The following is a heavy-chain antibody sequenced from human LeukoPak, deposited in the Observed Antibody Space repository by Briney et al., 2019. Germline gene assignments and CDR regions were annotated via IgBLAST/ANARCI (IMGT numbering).Heavy chain of an antibody. J-gene: IGHJ3*02. CDR1: GGSISSYY. CDR3: ARDLDRGYSSRGAFDI. CDR2: IYYSGST. V-gene: IGHV4-59*01. D-gene: IGHD6-13*01. Sequence: SETLSLTCTVSGGSISSYYWSWIRQPPGKGLEWIGYIYYSGSTNYNPSLKSRVTISVDTSKNQFSLKLSSVTAADTAVYSCARDLDRGYSSRGAFDIWGQGTMVTVSS.